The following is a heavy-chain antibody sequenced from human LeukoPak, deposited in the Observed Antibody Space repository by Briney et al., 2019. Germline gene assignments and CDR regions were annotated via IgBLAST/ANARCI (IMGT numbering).Heavy chain of an antibody. D-gene: IGHD3-22*01. Sequence: SVKVSCKASGGTFSSYAISWARQAPGQGLEWMGRIILILGIANYAQKFQGRVTITADKSTSTAYMELSSLRSEDTAVYYCARSNYYDSSGYYYEYYFDYWGQGTLVTVSS. CDR3: ARSNYYDSSGYYYEYYFDY. CDR2: IILILGIA. V-gene: IGHV1-69*04. J-gene: IGHJ4*02. CDR1: GGTFSSYA.